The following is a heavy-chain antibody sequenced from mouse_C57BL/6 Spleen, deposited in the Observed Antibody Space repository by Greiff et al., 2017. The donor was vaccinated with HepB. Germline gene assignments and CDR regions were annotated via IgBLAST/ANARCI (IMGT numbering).Heavy chain of an antibody. CDR1: GYAFSSSW. V-gene: IGHV1-82*01. CDR3: ARDSSGYVSY. Sequence: VQLQQSGPELVKPGASVKISCKASGYAFSSSWMNWVKQRPGKGLEWIGRIYPGDGDTNYNGKFKGKATLTADKSSSTAYMQLSSLTSEDSAVYFCARDSSGYVSYWGQGTTLTVSS. D-gene: IGHD3-2*02. CDR2: IYPGDGDT. J-gene: IGHJ2*01.